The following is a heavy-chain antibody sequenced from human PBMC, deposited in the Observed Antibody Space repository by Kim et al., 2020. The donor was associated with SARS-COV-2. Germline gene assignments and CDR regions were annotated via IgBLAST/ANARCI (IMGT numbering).Heavy chain of an antibody. J-gene: IGHJ4*02. Sequence: GESLKISCKGSGYSFTSYWISWVRQMPGKGLEWMGRIDPSDSYTNYSPSFQGHVTISADKSISTAYLQWSSLKASDTAMYYCARRERGIAARLTWGFDYWGQGTLVTVSS. CDR2: IDPSDSYT. D-gene: IGHD6-6*01. CDR3: ARRERGIAARLTWGFDY. V-gene: IGHV5-10-1*01. CDR1: GYSFTSYW.